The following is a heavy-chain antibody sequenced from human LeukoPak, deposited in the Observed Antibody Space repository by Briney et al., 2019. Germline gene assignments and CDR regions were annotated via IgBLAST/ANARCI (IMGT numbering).Heavy chain of an antibody. V-gene: IGHV3-30*09. J-gene: IGHJ4*02. D-gene: IGHD2-21*02. Sequence: PGGSLRLSCAASGFTFSSYAMHWVRQAPGKGLEWVAVISYDGSNKYYADSVKGRFAISRDNSKNTLYLQMNSLRAEDTAVYYCAKDSRSVVVTVDPYYFGYWGQGTLVTVSS. CDR2: ISYDGSNK. CDR1: GFTFSSYA. CDR3: AKDSRSVVVTVDPYYFGY.